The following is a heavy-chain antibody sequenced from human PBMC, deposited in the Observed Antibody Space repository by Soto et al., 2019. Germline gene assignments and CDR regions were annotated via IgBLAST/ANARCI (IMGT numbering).Heavy chain of an antibody. CDR3: ARHPSDFWFDP. V-gene: IGHV4-39*01. Sequence: QLQLQESGPGLVKPSETLSLTCSVSGGSISSSSYFWGWIRQPPGKGLEWIGSTYYRGSTYYYPSLKRRVPVSVDTSKNQFSLTLSSVTAADTAVYYCARHPSDFWFDPWGQGALVTVSS. J-gene: IGHJ5*02. D-gene: IGHD2-21*02. CDR1: GGSISSSSYF. CDR2: TYYRGST.